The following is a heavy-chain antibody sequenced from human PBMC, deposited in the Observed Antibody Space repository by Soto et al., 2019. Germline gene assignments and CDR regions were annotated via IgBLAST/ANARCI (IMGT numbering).Heavy chain of an antibody. D-gene: IGHD2-15*01. CDR3: ARGTGGKDFDY. J-gene: IGHJ4*02. Sequence: ASVKVSCRASGYAFTTWSIHWVRQAPGQGLEWMGWINPATGDIKYSQKFQDRVTISSDTSANTAYMELNSLRSEDTAVFYCARGTGGKDFDYWGRGTLVTVSS. CDR1: GYAFTTWS. CDR2: INPATGDI. V-gene: IGHV1-3*01.